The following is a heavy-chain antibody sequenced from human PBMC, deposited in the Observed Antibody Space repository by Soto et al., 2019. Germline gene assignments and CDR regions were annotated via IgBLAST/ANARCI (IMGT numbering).Heavy chain of an antibody. D-gene: IGHD3-22*01. CDR3: ARGYYDSTGFYYRY. CDR2: IRCHNGNT. CDR1: GYTFTSYT. J-gene: IGHJ4*02. Sequence: QVQLVQSGAEMRKPGASVKVSCKASGYTFTSYTITWVRQAPGQGLEWIGWIRCHNGNTDYAQNLQGRVTMTRDTSTSTVYMELRSLRSDDTAVYYCARGYYDSTGFYYRYWGQGTLVAVSS. V-gene: IGHV1-18*01.